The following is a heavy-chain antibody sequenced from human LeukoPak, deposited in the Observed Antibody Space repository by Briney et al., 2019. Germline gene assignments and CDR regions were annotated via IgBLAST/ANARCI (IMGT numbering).Heavy chain of an antibody. Sequence: PGGSLRLSCAASGFIFSNYWMHWVRQAPGMGLESDSLITKNGSPTPYADSVKGRFTVSRDNAKSTLYLQMDSLKVEDTAIYYCARDYLGSIDYWGQGIQVTVSS. CDR1: GFIFSNYW. CDR2: ITKNGSPT. D-gene: IGHD3-10*01. J-gene: IGHJ4*02. CDR3: ARDYLGSIDY. V-gene: IGHV3-74*01.